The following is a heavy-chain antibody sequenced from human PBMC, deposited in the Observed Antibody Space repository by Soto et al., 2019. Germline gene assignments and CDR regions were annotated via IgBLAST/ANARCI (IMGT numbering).Heavy chain of an antibody. Sequence: GGSLRLSCAASGFNVNSDYMNWVRQTPGKGLEWVASIYSGETTYYADSVRGRFTISSDKSKNTLYFQLSSLRIEDTAVYYCTRDGRGLGRLSLFEYWGQGVLVTV. J-gene: IGHJ4*02. CDR1: GFNVNSDY. V-gene: IGHV3-53*01. CDR3: TRDGRGLGRLSLFEY. CDR2: IYSGETT. D-gene: IGHD2-21*02.